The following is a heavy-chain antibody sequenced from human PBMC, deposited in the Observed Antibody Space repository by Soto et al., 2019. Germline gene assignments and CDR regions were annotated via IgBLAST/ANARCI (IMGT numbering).Heavy chain of an antibody. J-gene: IGHJ4*02. CDR1: GGSFSGHY. CDR2: ISHSGST. Sequence: QVQLPQWGAGLLKPSETLSLTCAVYGGSFSGHYWGWIRQPPGKGLEWIGEISHSGSTNYNPSLKNRVTISVDTSTNQFSLKLSSVTAADTAVYYCARGRWDITLVWGARAHFDNWGQGTLVTVSS. D-gene: IGHD3-10*01. V-gene: IGHV4-34*01. CDR3: ARGRWDITLVWGARAHFDN.